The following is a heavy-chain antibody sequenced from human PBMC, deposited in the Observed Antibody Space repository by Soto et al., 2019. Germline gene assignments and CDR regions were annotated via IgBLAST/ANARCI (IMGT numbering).Heavy chain of an antibody. CDR3: AGGYCSGGSCYPIDY. J-gene: IGHJ4*02. Sequence: SVKVSCKASGYTFTGYYMHWVRQAPGQGLEWMGWINPNSGGTNYAQKFQGRVTMTRDTSISTAYMELSRLRSDDTAVYYCAGGYCSGGSCYPIDYWGQGTLVTVSS. D-gene: IGHD2-15*01. CDR1: GYTFTGYY. CDR2: INPNSGGT. V-gene: IGHV1-2*02.